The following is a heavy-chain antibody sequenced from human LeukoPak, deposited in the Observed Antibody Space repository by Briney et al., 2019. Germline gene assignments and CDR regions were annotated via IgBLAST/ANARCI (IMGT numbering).Heavy chain of an antibody. V-gene: IGHV1-18*01. D-gene: IGHD5-18*01. J-gene: IGHJ4*02. CDR3: ARSTLIQLVVDY. CDR2: ISAYNGNT. CDR1: GYTFTSYG. Sequence: ASVKVSCKASGYTFTSYGISWVRQAPGQGREWMGWISAYNGNTNYAQKLQGRVTITTDTSTGTAYMVLRSLRSDDTAVYYCARSTLIQLVVDYWGQGTLVTGSS.